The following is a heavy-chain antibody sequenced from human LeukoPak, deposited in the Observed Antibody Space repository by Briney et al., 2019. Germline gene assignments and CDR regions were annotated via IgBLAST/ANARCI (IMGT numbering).Heavy chain of an antibody. Sequence: GGSLRLSCAASGFTFSSYGMHWVRQAPGKGLEWVAFIRYDGSNKYYADSVEGRFTISRDNSRNTLYLQINSLRAEDTAVYYCAKDGGSWGVGEWFDPWGQGTLVTVSS. V-gene: IGHV3-30*02. J-gene: IGHJ5*02. CDR3: AKDGGSWGVGEWFDP. D-gene: IGHD6-13*01. CDR1: GFTFSSYG. CDR2: IRYDGSNK.